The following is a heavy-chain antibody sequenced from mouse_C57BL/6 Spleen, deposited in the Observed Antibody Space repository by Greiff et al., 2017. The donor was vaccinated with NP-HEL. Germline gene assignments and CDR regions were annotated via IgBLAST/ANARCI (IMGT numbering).Heavy chain of an antibody. Sequence: EVKLMESGGDLVKPGGSLKLSCAASGFTFSSYGMSWVRQTPDKRLEWVATISSGGSYTYYPDSVKGRFTISRDNAKNTLYLQMSSLKSEDTAMYYCARHLITTVVATYYFDYWGQGTTLTVSS. J-gene: IGHJ2*01. CDR2: ISSGGSYT. D-gene: IGHD1-1*01. CDR1: GFTFSSYG. V-gene: IGHV5-6*01. CDR3: ARHLITTVVATYYFDY.